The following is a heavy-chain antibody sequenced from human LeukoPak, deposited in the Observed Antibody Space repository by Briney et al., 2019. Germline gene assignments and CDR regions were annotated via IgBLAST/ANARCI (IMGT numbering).Heavy chain of an antibody. CDR1: GYTFTSYG. CDR2: IIPIFGTA. J-gene: IGHJ4*02. CDR3: ARAVDWSGPFDY. V-gene: IGHV1-69*13. D-gene: IGHD3-3*01. Sequence: ASVKVSCKASGYTFTSYGISWVRQAPGQGLEWMGGIIPIFGTANYAQKFQGRVTITADESTSTAYMELSSLRSEDTAVYYCARAVDWSGPFDYWGQGTLVTVSS.